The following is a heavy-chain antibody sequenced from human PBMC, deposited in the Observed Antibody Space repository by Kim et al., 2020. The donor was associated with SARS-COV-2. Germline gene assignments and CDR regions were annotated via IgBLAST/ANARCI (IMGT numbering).Heavy chain of an antibody. CDR3: ASWEPRYAFDI. D-gene: IGHD1-26*01. CDR2: I. J-gene: IGHJ3*02. Sequence: IYYADSVKGRFTFSRDNAKNSLYLQMNSLRAEDTAVYYCASWEPRYAFDIWGQGTMVTVSS. V-gene: IGHV3-21*01.